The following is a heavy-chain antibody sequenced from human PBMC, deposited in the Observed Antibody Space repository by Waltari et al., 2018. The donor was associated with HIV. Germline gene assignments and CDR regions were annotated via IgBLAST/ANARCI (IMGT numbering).Heavy chain of an antibody. V-gene: IGHV1-69*01. J-gene: IGHJ6*02. CDR2: IIPLFGEA. Sequence: QVQLVQSGAEVKKPGSSVKVSCKASGGTVSSSDISWVRQAPGQGLEWMGAIIPLFGEANYAQKFQGRLTITADESTSTAYMELSNLRSEDTAVYYCARVPDRSGYQRYAMDVWGQGTTVTVS. CDR3: ARVPDRSGYQRYAMDV. CDR1: GGTVSSSD. D-gene: IGHD3-22*01.